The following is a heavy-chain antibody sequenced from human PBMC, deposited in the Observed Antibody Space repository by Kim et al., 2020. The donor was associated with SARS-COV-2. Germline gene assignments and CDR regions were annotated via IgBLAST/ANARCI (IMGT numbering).Heavy chain of an antibody. V-gene: IGHV4-34*01. J-gene: IGHJ5*02. CDR2: INHSGST. Sequence: SETLSLTCAVYGGSFSGYYWSWIRQPPGKGLEWIGEINHSGSTNYNPSPKSRVTISVATSKNQFSLKLNSVTAADTAAYYCARGRGGGEFILKPRSPWFDPWGQEALVTVSS. CDR3: ARGRGGGEFILKPRSPWFDP. CDR1: GGSFSGYY. D-gene: IGHD3-16*01.